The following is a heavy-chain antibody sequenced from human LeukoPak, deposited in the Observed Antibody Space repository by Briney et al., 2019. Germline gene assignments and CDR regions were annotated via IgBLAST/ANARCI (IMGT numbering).Heavy chain of an antibody. D-gene: IGHD2-21*02. J-gene: IGHJ4*02. Sequence: PGGSLRLSCAASGFTFSSYAMRWVRQAPGKGLEWVSAIGAGSGAITIYADSVKGRFTISRDNSKNTLYLQMGSLRAEDMAVYYCARGVVVTAIDYWGQGALVTVSS. V-gene: IGHV3-23*01. CDR2: IGAGSGAIT. CDR1: GFTFSSYA. CDR3: ARGVVVTAIDY.